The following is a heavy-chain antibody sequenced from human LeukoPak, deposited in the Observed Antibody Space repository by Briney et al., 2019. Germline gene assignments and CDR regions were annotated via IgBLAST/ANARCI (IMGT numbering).Heavy chain of an antibody. CDR3: ARVPLRWGDAFDI. CDR2: NYYSGST. V-gene: IGHV4-30-4*01. Sequence: SETLSLTCTVSGGSISSGDYYWSWIRQPPGTGLEWIGYNYYSGSTYYNPSLKSRVTISVDTSKNQFSLKLSSVTAADTAVYYCARVPLRWGDAFDIWGQGTMVTVSS. J-gene: IGHJ3*02. D-gene: IGHD4-23*01. CDR1: GGSISSGDYY.